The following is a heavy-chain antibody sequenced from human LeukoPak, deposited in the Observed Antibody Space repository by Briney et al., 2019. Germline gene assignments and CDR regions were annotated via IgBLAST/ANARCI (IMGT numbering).Heavy chain of an antibody. Sequence: GGSLRLSCAASGFTFNSYWMHWVRQAPGKGLEWVSAISGSGGSTYYADSVKGRFTISRDNSKNTLYLQMNSLRAEDTAVYYCAKSYPPSYDILTGYYLSYYFDYWGQGTLVTVSS. D-gene: IGHD3-9*01. CDR2: ISGSGGST. CDR3: AKSYPPSYDILTGYYLSYYFDY. J-gene: IGHJ4*02. V-gene: IGHV3-23*01. CDR1: GFTFNSYW.